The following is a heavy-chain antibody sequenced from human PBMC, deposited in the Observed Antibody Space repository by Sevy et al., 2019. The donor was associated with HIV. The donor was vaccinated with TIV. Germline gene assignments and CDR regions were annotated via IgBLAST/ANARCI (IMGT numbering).Heavy chain of an antibody. D-gene: IGHD3-10*01. J-gene: IGHJ4*02. CDR2: IRNKANSDTT. V-gene: IGHV3-72*01. CDR1: GFTFSDHY. Sequence: GGSLRLSCAASGFTFSDHYMDWVRQAPGKGLEWVGRIRNKANSDTTEYAASVKGRFTISRDDSKNSLYLQMNSLKTEDTAVYYCARVRTYDSVTYFLDYWGQGSLVTVSS. CDR3: ARVRTYDSVTYFLDY.